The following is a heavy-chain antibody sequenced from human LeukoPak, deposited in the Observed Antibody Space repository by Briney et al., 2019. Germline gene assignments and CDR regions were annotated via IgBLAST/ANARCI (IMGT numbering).Heavy chain of an antibody. V-gene: IGHV3-7*01. Sequence: PGGSLRLSCVASGFNFSNYWMSWVRQVPGKGLEWVANINQDGGETYCVESVHGRFTISRDNAKNPLYLQMNSLRAEDTALYSCARAATTGTTDYWGQGTLLTVSS. D-gene: IGHD1-1*01. CDR1: GFNFSNYW. J-gene: IGHJ4*02. CDR2: INQDGGET. CDR3: ARAATTGTTDY.